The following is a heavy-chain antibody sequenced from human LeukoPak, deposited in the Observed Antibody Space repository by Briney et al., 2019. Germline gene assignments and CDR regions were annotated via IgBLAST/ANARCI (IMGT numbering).Heavy chain of an antibody. D-gene: IGHD3-10*01. J-gene: IGHJ4*02. CDR1: GGSISSGSYY. Sequence: SQTLSLTCTVSGGSISSGSYYWSWLRQPAEKGLEWIGRIYASGSTNYNPSLKSRVTISVDTSKNQFSLKLSSVTAADTAVYYCARGFRGWAPFDYWGQGTLVTVSS. V-gene: IGHV4-61*02. CDR2: IYASGST. CDR3: ARGFRGWAPFDY.